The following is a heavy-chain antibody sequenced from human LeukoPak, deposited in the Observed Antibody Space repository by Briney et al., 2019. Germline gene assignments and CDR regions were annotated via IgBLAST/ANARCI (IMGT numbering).Heavy chain of an antibody. Sequence: SETLSLTCAVYGGSFSAYYWSWIRQPPGKGLERIGEINHSGSTNYNPSLKSRVTISVDTSKNQFSLKLSSVTAADTAVYYCARENSSRNFQHWGQGTLVTVSS. V-gene: IGHV4-34*01. CDR1: GGSFSAYY. CDR3: ARENSSRNFQH. J-gene: IGHJ1*01. D-gene: IGHD6-19*01. CDR2: INHSGST.